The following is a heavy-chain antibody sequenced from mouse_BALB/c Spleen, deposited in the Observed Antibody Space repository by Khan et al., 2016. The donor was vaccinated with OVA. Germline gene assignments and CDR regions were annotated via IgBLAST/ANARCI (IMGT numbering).Heavy chain of an antibody. CDR2: INTYTGEA. CDR3: SRSNCNYCFAY. CDR1: GYTLTDYG. V-gene: IGHV9-3-1*01. D-gene: IGHD2-1*01. Sequence: QIQLVQSGPELKKPGETVKISCKASGYTLTDYGMNWVKQAPGKGLKWMGWINTYTGEATYADDFKGRFAFSLETSASTAYLQINNLKTEDTATYFCSRSNCNYCFAYWGHVSLVTVSS. J-gene: IGHJ3*01.